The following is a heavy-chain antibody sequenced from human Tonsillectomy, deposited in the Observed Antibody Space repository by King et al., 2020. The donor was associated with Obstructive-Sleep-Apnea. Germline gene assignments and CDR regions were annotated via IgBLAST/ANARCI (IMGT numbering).Heavy chain of an antibody. V-gene: IGHV4-59*01. J-gene: IGHJ5*02. CDR3: AKVVEENSSQNWFDP. D-gene: IGHD2-15*01. CDR1: GGSISRYY. Sequence: QVQLQESGPGLVKPSETLSLTCTVSGGSISRYYWSWIRQPPGRGLEWIGYIFYSGSTTYNPSLKSRVTISVDTSKNQFSLQLTSVTAADTAVYYCAKVVEENSSQNWFDPWGQGTLVTVSS. CDR2: IFYSGST.